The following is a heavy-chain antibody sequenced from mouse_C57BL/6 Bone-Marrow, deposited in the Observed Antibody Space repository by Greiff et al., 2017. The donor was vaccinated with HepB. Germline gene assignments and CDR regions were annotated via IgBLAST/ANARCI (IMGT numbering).Heavy chain of an antibody. D-gene: IGHD1-1*01. J-gene: IGHJ4*01. CDR1: GFSLTSYA. V-gene: IGHV2-9-1*01. Sequence: VKLMESGPGLVAPSQSLSITCTVSGFSLTSYAISWVRQPPGKGLEWLGVIWTGGGTNYNSALKSRLSISKDNSKSQVFLKRNSLQTDDTARYYCARKEITTVVAKGYYAMDYWGQGTSVTVSS. CDR3: ARKEITTVVAKGYYAMDY. CDR2: IWTGGGT.